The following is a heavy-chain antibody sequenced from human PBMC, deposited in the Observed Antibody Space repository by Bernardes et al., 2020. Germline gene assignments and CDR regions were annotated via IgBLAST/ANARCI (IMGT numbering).Heavy chain of an antibody. V-gene: IGHV1-18*01. Sequence: ASVKVSCKASGYTFTSYGISWVRQAPGQGLEWMGWISAYNGNTNYAQKLQGRVTMTTDTSTSTAYMELRSLRSDDTAVYYCARDFIFRQYCSSTSCYVDYWGQGTLVTVSS. CDR2: ISAYNGNT. D-gene: IGHD2-2*01. J-gene: IGHJ4*02. CDR3: ARDFIFRQYCSSTSCYVDY. CDR1: GYTFTSYG.